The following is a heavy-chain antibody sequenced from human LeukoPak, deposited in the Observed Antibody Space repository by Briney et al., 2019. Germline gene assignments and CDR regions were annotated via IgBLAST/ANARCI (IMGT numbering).Heavy chain of an antibody. CDR1: GGTFSSYT. V-gene: IGHV1-69*02. CDR3: ARGLTGYYDFWSGYYLDY. D-gene: IGHD3-3*01. J-gene: IGHJ4*02. Sequence: SSVKVSCKASGGTFSSYTISWVRQAPGQGLEWMGRIIPILGVPNYAQKFQGRVTITADKSTSTAYVELSSLRSEDTAVYYCARGLTGYYDFWSGYYLDYWGQGTLVTVSS. CDR2: IIPILGVP.